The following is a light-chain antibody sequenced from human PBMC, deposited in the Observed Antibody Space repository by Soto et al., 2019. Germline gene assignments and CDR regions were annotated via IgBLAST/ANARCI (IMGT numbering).Light chain of an antibody. V-gene: IGKV1-27*01. Sequence: DIQMTQSPSSLSASVGDRVTITCRASQGISNYLAWYQQKPGKVPKLLIYAASTLLSGVPSRFSGSGSGTDFTLTISSLHPEDVATYYCQKDNSAPRTFGQGTKVEIK. CDR2: AAS. J-gene: IGKJ1*01. CDR3: QKDNSAPRT. CDR1: QGISNY.